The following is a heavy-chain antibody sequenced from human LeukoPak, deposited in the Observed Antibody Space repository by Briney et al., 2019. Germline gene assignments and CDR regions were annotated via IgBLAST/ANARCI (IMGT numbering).Heavy chain of an antibody. D-gene: IGHD6-13*01. Sequence: GASVKVSCKVSGYTLTELSTHWVRQAPGQGLEWMGWINPNSGGTNYAQKFQSRVTMTRDTSISTAYMELSRLRSDDTAVYYCAREAWGSSSWYSRLNWFDPWGQGTLVTVSS. CDR1: GYTLTELS. V-gene: IGHV1-2*02. J-gene: IGHJ5*02. CDR3: AREAWGSSSWYSRLNWFDP. CDR2: INPNSGGT.